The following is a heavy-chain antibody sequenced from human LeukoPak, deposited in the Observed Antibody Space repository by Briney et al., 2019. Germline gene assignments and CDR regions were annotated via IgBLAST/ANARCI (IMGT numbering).Heavy chain of an antibody. V-gene: IGHV1-69*01. D-gene: IGHD3-3*01. CDR2: IIPIFGTA. CDR1: GGTFSSYA. J-gene: IGHJ6*03. Sequence: GSSVKVSCKASGGTFSSYAISWVRQAPGQGLEWMGGIIPIFGTANYAQKFQGRVTITADESTSTAYMELSSLRSEDTAVYYCARKGVVENYDFWSGYPANYYYMDVWGKGTTVTVSS. CDR3: ARKGVVENYDFWSGYPANYYYMDV.